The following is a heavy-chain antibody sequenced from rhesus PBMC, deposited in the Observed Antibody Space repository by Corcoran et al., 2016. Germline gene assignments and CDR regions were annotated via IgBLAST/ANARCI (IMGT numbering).Heavy chain of an antibody. J-gene: IGHJ1*01. CDR3: AREYPVTTRFEF. V-gene: IGHV4-122*02. CDR2: ITYSGST. Sequence: QLQLQESGPGLVKPSETLSVTCAVSGGSISSGYYYWSWIRQPPGKGLEWIGYITYSGSTSYNPSLKSRVTISRDTSKNQFSLKLSSVTAADTAVYYCAREYPVTTRFEFWGQGALVTVSS. CDR1: GGSISSGYYY. D-gene: IGHD4-23*01.